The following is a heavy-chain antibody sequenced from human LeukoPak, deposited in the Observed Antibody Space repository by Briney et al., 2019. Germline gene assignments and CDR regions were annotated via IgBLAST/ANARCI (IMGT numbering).Heavy chain of an antibody. CDR2: ISPGDFDT. CDR1: GYSFTTYW. Sequence: GESLKISRKGSGYSFTTYWVAWVRQMPGKGLEWMGMISPGDFDTRYTPSFKGQVTISADKSISTAYLQWSSLKASDTAIYYCARHQGGMDVWGQGTTVTVSS. V-gene: IGHV5-51*01. CDR3: ARHQGGMDV. J-gene: IGHJ6*02.